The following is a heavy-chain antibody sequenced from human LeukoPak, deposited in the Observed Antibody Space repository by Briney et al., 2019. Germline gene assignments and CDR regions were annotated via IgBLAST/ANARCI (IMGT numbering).Heavy chain of an antibody. D-gene: IGHD2-15*01. Sequence: GGSLRLSCAASGFTFDDYAMHWVRQAPGKGLEWVSGISWNSGSIGYADSVKGRFTISRDNAKNSLYLQMSSLRAEDTALYYCAKSKGGWWLALDYWGQGTLVTVSS. CDR2: ISWNSGSI. J-gene: IGHJ4*02. CDR3: AKSKGGWWLALDY. CDR1: GFTFDDYA. V-gene: IGHV3-9*01.